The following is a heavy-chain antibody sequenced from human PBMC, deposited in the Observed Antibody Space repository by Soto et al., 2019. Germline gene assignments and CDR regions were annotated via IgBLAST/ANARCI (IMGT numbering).Heavy chain of an antibody. CDR1: GFTFSSYA. Sequence: GGSLRLSCAASGFTFSSYAMSWVRQAPGKGLEWVSAISWNSGSIGYADSVKGRFTISRDNAKNSLYLQMNSLRAEDTALYYCAKDISPGLGIPGDAFDIWGQGTMVTVSS. D-gene: IGHD7-27*01. CDR2: ISWNSGSI. J-gene: IGHJ3*02. V-gene: IGHV3-9*01. CDR3: AKDISPGLGIPGDAFDI.